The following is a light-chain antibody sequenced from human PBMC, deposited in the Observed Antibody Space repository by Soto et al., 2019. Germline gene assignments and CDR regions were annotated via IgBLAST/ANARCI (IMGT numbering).Light chain of an antibody. CDR3: SSYTSSSTPPYV. CDR2: EVS. Sequence: QSVLTQPASVSGSPGQSITISCTGTSSDVGGYNYVSWYQQHPGKAPKLMIYEVSNRPSGVSNRFSGSKSGNTASLTISGLQAEDEADYYCSSYTSSSTPPYVFGNGTKVTVL. CDR1: SSDVGGYNY. J-gene: IGLJ1*01. V-gene: IGLV2-14*01.